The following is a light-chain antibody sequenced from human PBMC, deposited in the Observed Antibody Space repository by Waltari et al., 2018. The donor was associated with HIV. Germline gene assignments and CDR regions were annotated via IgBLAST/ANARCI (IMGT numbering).Light chain of an antibody. V-gene: IGLV1-44*01. Sequence: HSVLTQAPSASGTLGQMVTIYCSGSISNIGTYSWSWFQQLPGMSPRLIIFSESQRPSGGPDRFSASKSGTSASLAIDGLESGDEADYYCAARDDILSGSWVFGGGT. J-gene: IGLJ3*02. CDR2: SES. CDR1: ISNIGTYS. CDR3: AARDDILSGSWV.